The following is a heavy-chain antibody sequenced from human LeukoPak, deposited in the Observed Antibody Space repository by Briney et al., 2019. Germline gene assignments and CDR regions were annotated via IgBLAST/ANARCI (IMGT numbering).Heavy chain of an antibody. CDR2: IELDGSQK. CDR3: AKDLAYDSSDYHVIFDC. Sequence: HPGGSLRLSCAASGFTFRNHWMSWVRQAPGKGLEWVANIELDGSQKYYVDSVKGRFTTSRDNSKNTLYLQMNSLRAEDTAIYYCAKDLAYDSSDYHVIFDCWGQGTLVTVSS. CDR1: GFTFRNHW. V-gene: IGHV3-7*03. D-gene: IGHD3-22*01. J-gene: IGHJ4*02.